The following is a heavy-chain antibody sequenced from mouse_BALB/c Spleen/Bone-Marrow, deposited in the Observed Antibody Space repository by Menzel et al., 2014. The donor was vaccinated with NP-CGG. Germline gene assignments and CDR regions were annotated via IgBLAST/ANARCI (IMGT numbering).Heavy chain of an antibody. Sequence: QVQLQQPGAELVKPGASVKLSCKASGYTLTSYYMYWVKQRPGQGLEWIGEINPSNGGTNFNEKFKSKATLTVDKSSSTAYMQLSSLTSEDSAVYYCTRSNGNWFAYWGQGTLVTVSA. D-gene: IGHD2-1*01. CDR1: GYTLTSYY. J-gene: IGHJ3*01. CDR2: INPSNGGT. CDR3: TRSNGNWFAY. V-gene: IGHV1S81*02.